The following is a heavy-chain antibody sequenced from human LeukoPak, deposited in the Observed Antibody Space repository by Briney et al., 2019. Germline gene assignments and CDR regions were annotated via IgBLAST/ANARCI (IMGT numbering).Heavy chain of an antibody. Sequence: PSETLTLTCTVSGGCISSYYWSWIRQPPGKGLEWVGYIYYSGSTNYNPSLKSRVTISVDTSKNQFSLKLSSVTAADTAVYYCARSRRTSGTMGAFDIWGQGTMVTVSS. CDR3: ARSRRTSGTMGAFDI. CDR1: GGCISSYY. J-gene: IGHJ3*02. D-gene: IGHD1/OR15-1a*01. CDR2: IYYSGST. V-gene: IGHV4-59*01.